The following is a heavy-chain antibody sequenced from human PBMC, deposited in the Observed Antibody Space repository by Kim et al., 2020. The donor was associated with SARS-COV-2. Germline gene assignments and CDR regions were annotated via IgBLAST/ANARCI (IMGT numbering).Heavy chain of an antibody. Sequence: GGSLRLSCAASGFTFSSYGMHWVRQAPGKGLEWVAVIWYDGSNKYYADSVKGRFTISRDNSKNTLYLQMNSLRAEDTAVYYCAKSQPAPGYSSSWITRGFDYWGQGTLVTVSS. J-gene: IGHJ4*02. V-gene: IGHV3-33*06. CDR3: AKSQPAPGYSSSWITRGFDY. D-gene: IGHD6-13*01. CDR1: GFTFSSYG. CDR2: IWYDGSNK.